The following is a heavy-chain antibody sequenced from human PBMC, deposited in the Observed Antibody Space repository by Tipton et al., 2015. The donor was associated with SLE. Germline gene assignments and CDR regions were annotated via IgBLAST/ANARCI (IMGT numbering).Heavy chain of an antibody. CDR1: GGSFSGYY. D-gene: IGHD2-15*01. V-gene: IGHV4-34*01. Sequence: TLSLTCAVYGGSFSGYYWSWIRQPPGKGLEWIGEINHSGSTNYNPSLKSRVTISVDTSKNQFSLKLSSVTAADTAVYYCVRGCSGTSCYWGDDWGQGSLVIVSS. CDR3: VRGCSGTSCYWGDD. CDR2: INHSGST. J-gene: IGHJ4*02.